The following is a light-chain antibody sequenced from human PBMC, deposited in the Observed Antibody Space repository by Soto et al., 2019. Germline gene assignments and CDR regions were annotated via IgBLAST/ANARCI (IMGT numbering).Light chain of an antibody. J-gene: IGLJ2*01. Sequence: QSALTQPASVSGSPGQSITISCTGTSSDVGGYDYVSWYQQHPGKAPKLMIYQVRNRPSGVSNRFSGSKSGNTASLTISGLQAEDEANYYCSSYTRSNTLVFGGGTKVTVL. CDR1: SSDVGGYDY. V-gene: IGLV2-14*01. CDR3: SSYTRSNTLV. CDR2: QVR.